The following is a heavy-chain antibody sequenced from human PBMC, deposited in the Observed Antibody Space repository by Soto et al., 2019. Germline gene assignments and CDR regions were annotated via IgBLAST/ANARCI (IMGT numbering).Heavy chain of an antibody. V-gene: IGHV3-23*01. CDR3: ASVALSGRWYFDL. D-gene: IGHD1-26*01. Sequence: EVQLLESGGGLVQPGGSLRLSCAASGFSFSTFVMSWVRQAPGKGLEWVWSVSFTGVQYYGDSVKGRFTISRDNYKTTLYLQMNSLRPEDTAGDYCASVALSGRWYFDLWGRGTLVTVSS. CDR1: GFSFSTFV. J-gene: IGHJ2*01. CDR2: VSFTGVQ.